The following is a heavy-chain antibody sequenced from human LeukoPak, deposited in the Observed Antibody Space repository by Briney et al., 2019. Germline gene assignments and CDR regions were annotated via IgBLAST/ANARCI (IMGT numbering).Heavy chain of an antibody. Sequence: SETLSLTCTVSGGSISNYYWSWIRQSPGKGLEWIGYIYYSGSTNYNPSLKSRVTISVDTSKNQFSLKLSSVTAADTAVYYCARIYANWGQGTLVTVSS. J-gene: IGHJ4*02. D-gene: IGHD3-16*01. CDR1: GGSISNYY. CDR2: IYYSGST. CDR3: ARIYAN. V-gene: IGHV4-59*01.